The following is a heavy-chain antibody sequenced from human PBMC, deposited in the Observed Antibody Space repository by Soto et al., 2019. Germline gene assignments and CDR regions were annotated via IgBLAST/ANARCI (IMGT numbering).Heavy chain of an antibody. Sequence: GASGKVSCKASVHTFTGYYMDWVRQAPGQGLEWMGWINPNSGGTNYAQKFQGWVTMTRDTSISTAYMELSRLRSDDTAVYYCARAGDRNPTYYYYYGMYVWGQGTTVRVSS. V-gene: IGHV1-2*04. CDR3: ARAGDRNPTYYYYYGMYV. CDR1: VHTFTGYY. D-gene: IGHD2-21*01. CDR2: INPNSGGT. J-gene: IGHJ6*02.